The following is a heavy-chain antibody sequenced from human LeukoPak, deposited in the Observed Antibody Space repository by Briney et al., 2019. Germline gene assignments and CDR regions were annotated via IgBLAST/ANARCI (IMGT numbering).Heavy chain of an antibody. CDR1: GGSISSYY. V-gene: IGHV4-59*01. Sequence: SETLTLTCTVSGGSISSYYWSWIRQPPGKGLEWIGYIYSSGSTNYNPSLKSRVTISVDTSKNQFSLKLSSVTAADTALYYCARATYGSVFFDYWGQGTLVTVSS. CDR3: ARATYGSVFFDY. D-gene: IGHD4-17*01. J-gene: IGHJ4*02. CDR2: IYSSGST.